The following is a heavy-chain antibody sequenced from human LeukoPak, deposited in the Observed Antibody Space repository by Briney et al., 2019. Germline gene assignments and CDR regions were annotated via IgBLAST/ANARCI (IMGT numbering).Heavy chain of an antibody. CDR3: ARELLDYYYMDV. D-gene: IGHD2-15*01. Sequence: GGSLRLSCAASGFTFSSYSMNWVRQAPGKGLEWVSSISSSSSYIYYADSVKGRFTISRDNAKNSLYLQMNSLRAGDTAVYYCARELLDYYYMDVWGKGTTVTVSS. V-gene: IGHV3-21*01. CDR2: ISSSSSYI. J-gene: IGHJ6*03. CDR1: GFTFSSYS.